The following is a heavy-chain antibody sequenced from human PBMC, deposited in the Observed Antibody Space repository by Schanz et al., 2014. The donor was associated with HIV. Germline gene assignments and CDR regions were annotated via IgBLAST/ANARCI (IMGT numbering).Heavy chain of an antibody. CDR1: GFTFNNYG. V-gene: IGHV3-33*06. D-gene: IGHD3-22*01. J-gene: IGHJ6*02. CDR3: AKDRNHYDSRYRGKGNYYYYYGMDV. CDR2: IWYDGSNK. Sequence: QVDLVESGGGVVQPGRSLRLSCTASGFTFNNYGMQWVRQAPGKGLEWLAAIWYDGSNKFYADSLRGRFTISRDNSKNTLYLQMKSLRPEDTAVYYCAKDRNHYDSRYRGKGNYYYYYGMDVWGQGTTVTVSS.